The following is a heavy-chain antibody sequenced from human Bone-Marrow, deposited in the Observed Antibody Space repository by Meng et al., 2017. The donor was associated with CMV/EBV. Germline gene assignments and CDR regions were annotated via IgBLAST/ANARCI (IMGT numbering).Heavy chain of an antibody. D-gene: IGHD6-6*01. V-gene: IGHV3-48*03. Sequence: GGSLRLSCAASGFTFSSYEMNWVRQAPGKGLEWVSYISSSGSTIYYADSVKGRFTVSRDNAKNSLYLQMNSLRAEDTAVYYCARDGRRGSSSSVDYWGQGTLVTVSS. CDR3: ARDGRRGSSSSVDY. J-gene: IGHJ4*02. CDR1: GFTFSSYE. CDR2: ISSSGSTI.